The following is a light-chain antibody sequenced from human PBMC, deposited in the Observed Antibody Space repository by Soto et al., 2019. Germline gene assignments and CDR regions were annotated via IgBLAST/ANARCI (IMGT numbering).Light chain of an antibody. Sequence: QSVLTQPPSVSGAPGQRVTISCTGSSSNIGAGYDVHWYQQLPGTAPKLLIYGNSNRPSGVPDLFSGSKSGTSASLAITGLQAEDEADYSCQSYDSSLSGPVVFGGGTKLTVL. CDR1: SSNIGAGYD. CDR3: QSYDSSLSGPVV. CDR2: GNS. V-gene: IGLV1-40*01. J-gene: IGLJ2*01.